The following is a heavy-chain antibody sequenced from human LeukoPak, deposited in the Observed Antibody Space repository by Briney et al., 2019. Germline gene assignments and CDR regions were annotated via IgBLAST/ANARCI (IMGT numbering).Heavy chain of an antibody. V-gene: IGHV4-61*02. Sequence: SETLSLACTVSGGSISSGSYSWSWIRQPAGKGLEWIGRFYISGSTNYNPSLKSRVTISVDTSKNQFSLKLSSVTAADTAVYYCATATVVTETYYYGMDVWGQGTTVTVSS. CDR3: ATATVVTETYYYGMDV. CDR1: GGSISSGSYS. J-gene: IGHJ6*02. D-gene: IGHD4-23*01. CDR2: FYISGST.